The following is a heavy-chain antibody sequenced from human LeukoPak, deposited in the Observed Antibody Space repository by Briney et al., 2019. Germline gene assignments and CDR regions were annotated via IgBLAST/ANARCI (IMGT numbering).Heavy chain of an antibody. CDR1: GGSISSSSYY. D-gene: IGHD3-3*01. CDR2: INHSGST. V-gene: IGHV4-39*07. J-gene: IGHJ4*02. Sequence: SETLSLTCTVSGGSISSSSYYWGWIRQPPGKGLEWIGEINHSGSTNYNPSLKSRVTISVDTSKNQFSLKLSSVTAADTAVYYCARYYDFWGGYLDYWGQGTLVTVSS. CDR3: ARYYDFWGGYLDY.